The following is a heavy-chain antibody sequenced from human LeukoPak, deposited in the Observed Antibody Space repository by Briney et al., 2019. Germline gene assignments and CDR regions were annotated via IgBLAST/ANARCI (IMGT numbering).Heavy chain of an antibody. CDR1: GGSISSYY. J-gene: IGHJ4*02. Sequence: SETLSLTCTVSGGSISSYYWSWIRQPPGKGLEWIGYIYTSGSTNYNPSLKSRVTISVDTSKNQFSLKLSSVTAADTAVYYCARHEYSSSEVDYRGQGTLVTVSS. D-gene: IGHD6-6*01. CDR3: ARHEYSSSEVDY. CDR2: IYTSGST. V-gene: IGHV4-4*09.